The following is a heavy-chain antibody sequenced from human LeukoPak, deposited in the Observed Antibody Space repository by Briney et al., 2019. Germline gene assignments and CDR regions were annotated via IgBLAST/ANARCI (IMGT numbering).Heavy chain of an antibody. CDR1: GGSISSYY. Sequence: SETLSLTCTVSGGSISSYYWSWIQQPPGKGLEWIGYIFYSGSTNYSPSLKSRVTISVDTSKNQFSLKLSSVTAADTAVYYCARAPSLKARFDPWGQGTLVTVSS. V-gene: IGHV4-59*01. CDR3: ARAPSLKARFDP. J-gene: IGHJ5*02. CDR2: IFYSGST.